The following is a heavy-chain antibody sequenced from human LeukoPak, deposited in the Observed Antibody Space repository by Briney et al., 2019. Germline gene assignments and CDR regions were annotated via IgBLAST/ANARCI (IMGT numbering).Heavy chain of an antibody. CDR3: VGVTSAGFDY. D-gene: IGHD3-10*01. V-gene: IGHV1-69*02. CDR1: GYTFTDYY. J-gene: IGHJ4*02. Sequence: SVKVSCKASGYTFTDYYMHWVRQAPGQGLEWMGRIIPILGIANYAQKFQGRVTITADKSTSTAYMELSSLRSEDTAVYYCVGVTSAGFDYWGQGTLVTVSS. CDR2: IIPILGIA.